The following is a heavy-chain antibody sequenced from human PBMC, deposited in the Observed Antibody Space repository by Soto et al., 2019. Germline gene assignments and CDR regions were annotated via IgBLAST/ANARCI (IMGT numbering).Heavy chain of an antibody. CDR3: GRGRSGELVVFY. J-gene: IGHJ4*02. CDR2: IGPNSGDT. V-gene: IGHV1-2*02. Sequence: QVQLVQSGAEVKKSGASVKVSCKASGYTFTGHYIHWVRQAPGQGPEWMGEIGPNSGDTKYAQKFQGRVTMNRDTSITTVYMELSNLSPDDTYVYYCGRGRSGELVVFYWGQGTLVTVYS. CDR1: GYTFTGHY. D-gene: IGHD1-7*01.